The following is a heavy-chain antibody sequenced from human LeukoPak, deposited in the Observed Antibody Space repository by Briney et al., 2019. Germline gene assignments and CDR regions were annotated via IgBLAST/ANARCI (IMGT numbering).Heavy chain of an antibody. Sequence: GRSLRLSCAASGFTFSSYAMHWVHQAPGKGLEWVAVISYDGSNKYYADSVKGRFSVSRDNSRNTLYLQMNSLRPEDTAVYYCAKDAPCTNGVCALSGWGQGTLVTVPS. D-gene: IGHD2-8*01. V-gene: IGHV3-30-3*01. CDR1: GFTFSSYA. CDR3: AKDAPCTNGVCALSG. J-gene: IGHJ4*02. CDR2: ISYDGSNK.